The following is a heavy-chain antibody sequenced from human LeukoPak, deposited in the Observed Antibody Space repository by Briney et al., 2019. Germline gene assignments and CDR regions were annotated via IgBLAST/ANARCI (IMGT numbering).Heavy chain of an antibody. CDR3: ARDLGSTRRNWFDP. Sequence: ASVKVSCKASGYTFTSYAMNWVRQAPGQGLEWMGWINTNTGNPTYAQGFTGRFVFSLDTSVSTAYLQISSLKAEGTAVYYCARDLGSTRRNWFDPWGQGTLVTVSS. CDR2: INTNTGNP. CDR1: GYTFTSYA. D-gene: IGHD2-2*01. V-gene: IGHV7-4-1*02. J-gene: IGHJ5*02.